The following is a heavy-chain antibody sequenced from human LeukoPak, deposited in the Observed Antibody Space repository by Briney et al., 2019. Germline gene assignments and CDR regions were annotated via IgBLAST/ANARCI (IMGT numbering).Heavy chain of an antibody. V-gene: IGHV1-69*06. CDR3: AREGYCSGGSCYSRWFDP. CDR2: IIAMFGTA. Sequence: GCSVRVSCKASGGTFSSYAISWVGQAPGQGVEGRGGIIAMFGTANYAQKFQGRVTITAEKSTSPAYMELSSLRSEDTAVYYCAREGYCSGGSCYSRWFDPWGQGTLVTVSS. CDR1: GGTFSSYA. J-gene: IGHJ5*02. D-gene: IGHD2-15*01.